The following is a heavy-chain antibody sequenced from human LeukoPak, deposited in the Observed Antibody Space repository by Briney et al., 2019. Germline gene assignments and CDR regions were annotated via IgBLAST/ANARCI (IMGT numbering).Heavy chain of an antibody. V-gene: IGHV1-46*01. CDR2: INPSGGST. D-gene: IGHD2-2*01. CDR1: GYTFTSYY. Sequence: ASVKVSCKASGYTFTSYYMHWVRQAPGQGLEWMGIINPSGGSTSYAQKFQGRVTVTRDTSTSTVYMELSSLRSEDTAVYYCEGRVVVPAASGDYWGQGTLVTVSS. CDR3: EGRVVVPAASGDY. J-gene: IGHJ4*02.